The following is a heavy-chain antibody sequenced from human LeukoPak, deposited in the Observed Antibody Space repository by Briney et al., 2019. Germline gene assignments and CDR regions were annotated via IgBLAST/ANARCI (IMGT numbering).Heavy chain of an antibody. CDR1: GFTFSSYG. D-gene: IGHD1-26*01. J-gene: IGHJ4*02. CDR3: AKDVYSGSYFQGYYFDY. CDR2: IRYDGSNK. V-gene: IGHV3-30*02. Sequence: GGSLRLSCAASGFTFSSYGMHWVRQAPGKGLEWVAFIRYDGSNKYYADSMKGRFTISRDNSKNTLYLQMNSLRAEDTAVYYCAKDVYSGSYFQGYYFDYWGQGTLVTVSS.